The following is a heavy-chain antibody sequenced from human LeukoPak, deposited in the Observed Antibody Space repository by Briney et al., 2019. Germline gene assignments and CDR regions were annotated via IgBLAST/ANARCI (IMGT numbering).Heavy chain of an antibody. V-gene: IGHV4-34*01. CDR2: INHSGGT. D-gene: IGHD6-13*01. Sequence: SETLSLTCGVYGGSFSGNYWSWIRQPPGKGLEWIGQINHSGGTNYNPSPKSRVTISVDTSKNQFSLKLNSVTAADTAVYYCARTPFGYSSSFFDYWGQGTLVTVSS. CDR1: GGSFSGNY. J-gene: IGHJ4*02. CDR3: ARTPFGYSSSFFDY.